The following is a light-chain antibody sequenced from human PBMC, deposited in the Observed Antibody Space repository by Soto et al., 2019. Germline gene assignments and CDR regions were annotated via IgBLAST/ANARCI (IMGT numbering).Light chain of an antibody. CDR1: SSDVGGYNY. CDR2: EVS. J-gene: IGLJ1*01. Sequence: QSALTQPASVSGSPGQSITISCTGTSSDVGGYNYVSWYQQHPGKAPKLMIYEVSSWPSGVSNRFSGSKSGNTASLTISGLQAEDEADYYCSSYTSSTSYVFGTGTKVTVL. V-gene: IGLV2-14*01. CDR3: SSYTSSTSYV.